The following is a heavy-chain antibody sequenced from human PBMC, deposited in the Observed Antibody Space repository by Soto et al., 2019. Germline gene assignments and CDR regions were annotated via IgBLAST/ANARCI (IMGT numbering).Heavy chain of an antibody. V-gene: IGHV3-23*01. J-gene: IGHJ4*02. CDR1: GFTFSNYA. CDR2: ISGSGESK. Sequence: PGGSLRLSCAASGFTFSNYAMSWVRQAPGRGLEWVSAISGSGESKYYGDSVKGRFTTSRDNSKNTLYLQMSSLRAEDTAVYYCAKTGVGATMHYFDYWGQGTLVTVSS. D-gene: IGHD1-26*01. CDR3: AKTGVGATMHYFDY.